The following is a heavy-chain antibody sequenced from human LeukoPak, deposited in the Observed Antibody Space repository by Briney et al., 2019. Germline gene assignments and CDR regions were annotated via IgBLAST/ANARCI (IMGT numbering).Heavy chain of an antibody. CDR2: IYYSGST. D-gene: IGHD4-23*01. Sequence: PSETLSLNCTVSGGSISSGGYYWSWIRQHPGKGLEWIGYIYYSGSTYYNPSLKSRVTISVDTSKNQFSLKLSSVTAADTAVYYCARDYCGNVDYWGQGTLVTVSS. CDR1: GGSISSGGYY. CDR3: ARDYCGNVDY. V-gene: IGHV4-31*03. J-gene: IGHJ4*02.